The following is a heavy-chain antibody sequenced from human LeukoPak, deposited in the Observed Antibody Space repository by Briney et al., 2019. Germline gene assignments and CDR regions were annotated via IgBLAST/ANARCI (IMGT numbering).Heavy chain of an antibody. V-gene: IGHV1-46*01. D-gene: IGHD5-24*01. Sequence: GASVKVSCKASGYTFTSYYIHWVRQAPGQGLEWTGIINPSEGTTSYAQKFQGRVIMTRDTATTTAYMELRSLRSEDTAVYFCARDSREMTTITFLDYWGQGTLVTVSS. CDR2: INPSEGTT. CDR1: GYTFTSYY. CDR3: ARDSREMTTITFLDY. J-gene: IGHJ4*02.